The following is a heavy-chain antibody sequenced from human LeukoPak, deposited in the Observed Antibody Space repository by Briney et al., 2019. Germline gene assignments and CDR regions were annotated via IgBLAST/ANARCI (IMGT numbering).Heavy chain of an antibody. V-gene: IGHV5-51*01. D-gene: IGHD3-10*01. CDR3: ARGGSGSYYNPFWFDP. Sequence: GESLKISCKGSGYSFTSYWIGWVRQMPGKGLEWMGIIYPGDSDTRYSPSFQGQVTISADKSISTAYLQWSSLKASDTAMYYCARGGSGSYYNPFWFDPWGQGTLVTVSS. CDR1: GYSFTSYW. CDR2: IYPGDSDT. J-gene: IGHJ5*02.